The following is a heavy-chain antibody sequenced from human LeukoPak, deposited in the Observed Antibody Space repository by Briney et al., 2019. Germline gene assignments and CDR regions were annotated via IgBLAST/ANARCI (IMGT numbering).Heavy chain of an antibody. V-gene: IGHV3-23*01. CDR3: ATKYYDILTGYSY. CDR1: GFTFSSYA. Sequence: SGGSLRLSCAASGFTFSSYAMSWVRQAPGKGLEWVSAISGSGGSTYYADSVKGRFTISRDNSKNTLYLQMNSLRAVDTAVYYCATKYYDILTGYSYWGQGTLVTVSS. J-gene: IGHJ4*02. D-gene: IGHD3-9*01. CDR2: ISGSGGST.